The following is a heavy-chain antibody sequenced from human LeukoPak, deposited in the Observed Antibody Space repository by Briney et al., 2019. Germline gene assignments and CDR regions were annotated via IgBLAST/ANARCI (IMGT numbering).Heavy chain of an antibody. J-gene: IGHJ4*02. Sequence: PSETLSLTCTVSGGSISSYYWSWIRQPPWKGLEWIGYIYYSGSTNYNPSLKSRVTISIDTSKNQFSLKLSSVTAADTAVYYCARRDAYDSSGTLFDYWGQGTLVTVSS. CDR1: GGSISSYY. CDR3: ARRDAYDSSGTLFDY. CDR2: IYYSGST. D-gene: IGHD3-22*01. V-gene: IGHV4-59*08.